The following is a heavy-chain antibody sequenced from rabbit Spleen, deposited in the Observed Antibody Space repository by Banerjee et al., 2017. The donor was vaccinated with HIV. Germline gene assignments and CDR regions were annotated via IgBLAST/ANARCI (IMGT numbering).Heavy chain of an antibody. V-gene: IGHV1S45*01. Sequence: QQQLEESGGGLVQPEGSLTLTCTASGFSFGSYWMCWVRQAPGKGLEWIACIYTGDGKTYYASWAKGRFTISKTSSTTVTLQMTSLTAADTATYFCARGGNVYDYGFDPWGPGTLVTVS. CDR3: ARGGNVYDYGFDP. J-gene: IGHJ2*01. CDR2: IYTGDGKT. CDR1: GFSFGSYW. D-gene: IGHD6-1*01.